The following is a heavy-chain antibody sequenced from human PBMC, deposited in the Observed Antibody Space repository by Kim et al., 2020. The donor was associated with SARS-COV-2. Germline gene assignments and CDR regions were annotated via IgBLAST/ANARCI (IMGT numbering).Heavy chain of an antibody. CDR2: ISPIFGTA. CDR3: ASRQLHRGGMDV. Sequence: SVKVSCKASGGTFSSYAISWVRQAPGQGLEWMGRISPIFGTANYAQKFQGRVTITADESTSTAYMELSSLRSEDTAVYYCASRQLHRGGMDVWGQGTTVTVSS. J-gene: IGHJ6*02. CDR1: GGTFSSYA. D-gene: IGHD6-6*01. V-gene: IGHV1-69*13.